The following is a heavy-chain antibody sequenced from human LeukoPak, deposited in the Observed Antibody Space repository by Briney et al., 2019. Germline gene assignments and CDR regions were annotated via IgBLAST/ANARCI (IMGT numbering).Heavy chain of an antibody. Sequence: ASVKVSCKASGYTFTGYYMHWVRQAPGQGLEWMGWINPNSGGTNYAQKFQGRVTMTRDTSISTVYMELSRLRSDDTAVYYCARDRIGCSSTSCYGGAGWDAFDIWGQGTMVTVSS. CDR3: ARDRIGCSSTSCYGGAGWDAFDI. CDR2: INPNSGGT. V-gene: IGHV1-2*02. CDR1: GYTFTGYY. D-gene: IGHD2-2*01. J-gene: IGHJ3*02.